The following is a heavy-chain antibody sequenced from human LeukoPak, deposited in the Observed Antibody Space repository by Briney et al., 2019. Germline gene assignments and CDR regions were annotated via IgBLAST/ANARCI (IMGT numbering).Heavy chain of an antibody. V-gene: IGHV4-4*07. CDR1: GVSISSYY. CDR2: IYTSGST. CDR3: ARVRLGIAVAGPFDY. D-gene: IGHD6-19*01. Sequence: PSETLSLTCTVSGVSISSYYWSWIRQPAGKGLEWIGRIYTSGSTNYNPSLKSRVIISVDTSKNQFSLKLSSVTAADTAVYYCARVRLGIAVAGPFDYWGQGTLVTVSS. J-gene: IGHJ4*02.